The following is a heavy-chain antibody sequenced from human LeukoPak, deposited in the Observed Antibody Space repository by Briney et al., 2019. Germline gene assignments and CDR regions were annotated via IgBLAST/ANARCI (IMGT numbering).Heavy chain of an antibody. V-gene: IGHV3-49*04. CDR2: IRSKAYGGTT. Sequence: PGGSLRLSCIASGFTFGDHAMSWVRQAPGEGLEWVGFIRSKAYGGTTEYAASVKGRFTISRDDSKSIAYLRMNSLKTEDTAVYYCTRDGSAGRYFDWLGYYFDYWGQGTLVTVSS. CDR3: TRDGSAGRYFDWLGYYFDY. D-gene: IGHD3-9*01. CDR1: GFTFGDHA. J-gene: IGHJ4*02.